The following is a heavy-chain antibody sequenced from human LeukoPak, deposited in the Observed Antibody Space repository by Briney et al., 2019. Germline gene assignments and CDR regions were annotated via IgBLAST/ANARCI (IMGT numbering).Heavy chain of an antibody. J-gene: IGHJ3*02. CDR3: ARDVSRSLEWLPFDAFDS. Sequence: PSQSLSLTCTVSGGSISSGSYYWSWIRQPAWKGLEWIGSIYTSGSTNYTPSLKSRVTISVDTSKNQFSLKLSSVTAADTAVYYCARDVSRSLEWLPFDAFDSWGQGTMVTVSS. CDR2: IYTSGST. D-gene: IGHD3-3*01. CDR1: GGSISSGSYY. V-gene: IGHV4-61*02.